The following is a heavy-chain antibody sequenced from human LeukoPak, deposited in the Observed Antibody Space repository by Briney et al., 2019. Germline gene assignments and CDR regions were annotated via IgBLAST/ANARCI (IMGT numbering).Heavy chain of an antibody. CDR2: TYYRSKWYN. CDR1: GDSVSGNSAA. Sequence: SQTLSLTCAISGDSVSGNSAAWNWSRQSPSRGLEWLGRTYYRSKWYNDYAVSVKRRITINPDTSKNQISLQLNSVTPEDTAVYYCARGEGYSSGWYYFDYWGQGTLVTVYS. V-gene: IGHV6-1*01. CDR3: ARGEGYSSGWYYFDY. J-gene: IGHJ4*02. D-gene: IGHD6-19*01.